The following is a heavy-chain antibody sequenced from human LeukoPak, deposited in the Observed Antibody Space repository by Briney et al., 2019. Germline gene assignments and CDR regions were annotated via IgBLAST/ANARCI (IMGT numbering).Heavy chain of an antibody. CDR3: AEGSSLYYYDS. V-gene: IGHV3-23*01. J-gene: IGHJ4*02. Sequence: GGSLRLSCADSGFTFSNYAMAWVRQSPGKGLDWVSTISGSGGATFYADSVKDRFLISRDNSKSTLYLQMNSLRDEDTAVYYCAEGSSLYYYDSWGQGTLVTVSS. CDR2: ISGSGGAT. CDR1: GFTFSNYA.